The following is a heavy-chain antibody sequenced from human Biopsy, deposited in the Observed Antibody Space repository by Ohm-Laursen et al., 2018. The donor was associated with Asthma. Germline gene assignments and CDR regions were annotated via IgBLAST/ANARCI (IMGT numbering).Heavy chain of an antibody. V-gene: IGHV1-46*01. J-gene: IGHJ4*02. D-gene: IGHD1-7*01. CDR1: GYTFTSYA. Sequence: SVKVSCKASGYTFTSYAINWLRQAPGQGLEWMGIINPSGGSTSYAQKFQGRVTMTRDTSTSTVYMELSSLRSEDTAVYYCARRGITGTTLDYWGQGTLVTVSS. CDR3: ARRGITGTTLDY. CDR2: INPSGGST.